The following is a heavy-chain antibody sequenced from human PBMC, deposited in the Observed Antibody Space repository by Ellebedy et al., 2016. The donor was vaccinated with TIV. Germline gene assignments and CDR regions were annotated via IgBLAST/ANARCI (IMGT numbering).Heavy chain of an antibody. J-gene: IGHJ4*02. D-gene: IGHD6-13*01. V-gene: IGHV4-59*01. CDR2: IFYRGGA. CDR1: GGSISSYY. Sequence: SETLSLXCTVSGGSISSYYWTWIRQPPGKGLEWIGCIFYRGGATYNPSLRSRVTISVDTSKNQFSLNLNSMTGADTAIYYCARAAGSSRPYDYWGQGTLVTVSS. CDR3: ARAAGSSRPYDY.